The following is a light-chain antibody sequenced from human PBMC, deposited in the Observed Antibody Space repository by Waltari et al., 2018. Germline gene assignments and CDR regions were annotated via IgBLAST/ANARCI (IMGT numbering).Light chain of an antibody. Sequence: EIVLTQSPGTLSLSPGERVTLSCSASQSVTSNYLAWYQQNPGQAPRLLIYGASSRATGIPDRFSGSGSGTDFTLTISRLEPEDFAVYNCQQYGSTPPTFGQGTKLEIK. CDR2: GAS. CDR3: QQYGSTPPT. V-gene: IGKV3-20*01. J-gene: IGKJ2*01. CDR1: QSVTSNY.